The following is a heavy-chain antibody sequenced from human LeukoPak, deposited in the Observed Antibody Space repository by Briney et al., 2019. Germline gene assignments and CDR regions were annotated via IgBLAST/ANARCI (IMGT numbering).Heavy chain of an antibody. CDR3: ARDRMGVSSWSNFDY. J-gene: IGHJ4*02. D-gene: IGHD6-13*01. V-gene: IGHV1-69*04. Sequence: SVKVSCKASGGTFSSYAIGWVRQAPGQGLEWMGRIIPILGIANYAQKFQGRVTITADKSTSTAYMGLSSLRSGDTAVYYCARDRMGVSSWSNFDYWGQGTLVTVSS. CDR1: GGTFSSYA. CDR2: IIPILGIA.